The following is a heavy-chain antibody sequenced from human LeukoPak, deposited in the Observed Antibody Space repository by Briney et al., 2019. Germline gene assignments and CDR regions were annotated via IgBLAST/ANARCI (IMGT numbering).Heavy chain of an antibody. D-gene: IGHD6-13*01. V-gene: IGHV4-59*11. Sequence: ETLSLTCTVSGGSISSHYWSWIRQPPGKGREWIGYIYYSGSTNYNPSLKSRVPISVDTSKNQFSLKLSSVTAADTAVYYCARVVAAAGFPVDYWGQGTLVTVSS. CDR1: GGSISSHY. J-gene: IGHJ4*02. CDR2: IYYSGST. CDR3: ARVVAAAGFPVDY.